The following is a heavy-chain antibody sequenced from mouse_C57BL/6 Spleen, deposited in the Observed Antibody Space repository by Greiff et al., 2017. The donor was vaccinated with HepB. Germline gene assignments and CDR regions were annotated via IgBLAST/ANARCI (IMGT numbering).Heavy chain of an antibody. V-gene: IGHV1-85*01. Sequence: QVQLQQSGPELVKPGASVKLSCKASGYTFTSYDINWVKQRPGQGLEWIGWIYPRDGSTKYNEKFKGKATLTVDTSSSTAYMELHSLTSEDSAVYFCARSRIYGNYEGAWFAYWGQGTLVTVSA. CDR2: IYPRDGST. CDR3: ARSRIYGNYEGAWFAY. CDR1: GYTFTSYD. D-gene: IGHD2-1*01. J-gene: IGHJ3*01.